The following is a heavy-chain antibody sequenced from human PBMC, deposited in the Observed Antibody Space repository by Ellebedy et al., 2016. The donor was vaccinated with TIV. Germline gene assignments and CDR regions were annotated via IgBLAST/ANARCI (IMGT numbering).Heavy chain of an antibody. CDR2: ISSSGSTI. CDR3: ARDYWDADYGEDY. J-gene: IGHJ4*02. Sequence: GESLKISXAASGFTFSDYYMTWIRQAPGKGLEWVSYISSSGSTIFYADSVKGRFTISRDNAKNSLYLQMNSLRAEDTAVYYCARDYWDADYGEDYWGQGTLVTVSS. V-gene: IGHV3-11*01. D-gene: IGHD4-17*01. CDR1: GFTFSDYY.